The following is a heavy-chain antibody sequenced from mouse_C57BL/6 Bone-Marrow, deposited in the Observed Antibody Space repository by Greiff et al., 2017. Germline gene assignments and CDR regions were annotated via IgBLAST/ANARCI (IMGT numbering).Heavy chain of an antibody. V-gene: IGHV1-15*01. D-gene: IGHD1-1*01. CDR1: GYTFTDYE. CDR2: IDPETGGT. Sequence: QVQLQQSGAELVRPGASVTLSCTASGYTFTDYEMHWVKQTPVHGLEWIGAIDPETGGTAYNQKFKGKAILTADKSSSTAYMELRSLTSEDSAVDYCTRGDYGSGDAMDYWGQGTSVTVSS. CDR3: TRGDYGSGDAMDY. J-gene: IGHJ4*01.